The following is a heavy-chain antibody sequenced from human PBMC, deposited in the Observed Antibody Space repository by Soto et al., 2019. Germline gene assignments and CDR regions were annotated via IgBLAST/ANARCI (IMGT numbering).Heavy chain of an antibody. CDR1: GFTFSSYA. V-gene: IGHV3-23*01. CDR2: ISPTDGTT. Sequence: PGGSLRLSCAASGFTFSSYAMTWVRQAPGKGLEWVSLISPTDGTTYYADSVKGQFTISRDNSKNTLYLQMNSLRAEDTAVYYCAKADYHSGGTFTLDYWGQGTLVTVSS. D-gene: IGHD3-10*01. CDR3: AKADYHSGGTFTLDY. J-gene: IGHJ4*02.